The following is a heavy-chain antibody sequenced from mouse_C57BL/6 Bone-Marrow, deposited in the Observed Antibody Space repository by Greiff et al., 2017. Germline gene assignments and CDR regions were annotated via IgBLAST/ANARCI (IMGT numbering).Heavy chain of an antibody. D-gene: IGHD4-1*01. Sequence: EVKLMESGGGLVKPGGSLKLSCAASGFTFSSYAMSWVRQTPEKRLEWVATISDGGSYTYYPDNVKGRFTISRDNTKNNLYLQMSHLKSEDTAMYYCARDLPKLTGTAYWGQGTLGTVSA. CDR2: ISDGGSYT. CDR3: ARDLPKLTGTAY. CDR1: GFTFSSYA. V-gene: IGHV5-4*01. J-gene: IGHJ3*01.